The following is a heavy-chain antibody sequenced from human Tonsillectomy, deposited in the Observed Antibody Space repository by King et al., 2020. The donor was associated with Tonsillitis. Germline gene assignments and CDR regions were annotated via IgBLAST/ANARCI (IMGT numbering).Heavy chain of an antibody. CDR3: AKGAPGIAVAGSGAFDY. J-gene: IGHJ4*02. Sequence: VQLVESGGDLVQPGGSLRLSCAASGFTFSSYAMSWVRQAPGKGLEWVSTISGSGGSTYYGDSVKGRFTISRDNSKNTLYLQMNSLSAEDTAVYYCAKGAPGIAVAGSGAFDYWGQGTLVTVSS. V-gene: IGHV3-23*04. CDR2: ISGSGGST. CDR1: GFTFSSYA. D-gene: IGHD6-19*01.